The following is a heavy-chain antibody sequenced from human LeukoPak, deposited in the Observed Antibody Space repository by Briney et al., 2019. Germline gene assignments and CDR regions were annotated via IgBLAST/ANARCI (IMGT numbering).Heavy chain of an antibody. V-gene: IGHV4-4*07. CDR3: AKVAKYYYGSVTCFFFEN. D-gene: IGHD3-10*01. CDR2: IYRTGTT. J-gene: IGHJ4*02. Sequence: SETLSLTCTVSDTSINTYYWSWIRQPAGKGLEWIGHIYRTGTTNYNPSLKSRVTMSIDTSKNQFSLNLRSVTAAGTAVYFCAKVAKYYYGSVTCFFFENWGQGTVVTVSS. CDR1: DTSINTYY.